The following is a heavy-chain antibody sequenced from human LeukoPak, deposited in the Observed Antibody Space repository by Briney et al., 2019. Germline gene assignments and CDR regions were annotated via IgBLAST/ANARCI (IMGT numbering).Heavy chain of an antibody. Sequence: GGSLRLSCAASAFTFSSYDMHWVRQAPGKGLEWVAFIRYDGSNKYYADSVKGRFTISRDNSKNTLYLQMNSLSAEDTAVYYCARDGAGRHYFDYWGQGTLVTVSS. V-gene: IGHV3-30*02. CDR1: AFTFSSYD. D-gene: IGHD3-16*01. CDR3: ARDGAGRHYFDY. J-gene: IGHJ4*02. CDR2: IRYDGSNK.